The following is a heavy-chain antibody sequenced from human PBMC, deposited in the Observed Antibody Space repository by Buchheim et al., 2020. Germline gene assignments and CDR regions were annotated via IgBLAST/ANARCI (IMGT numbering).Heavy chain of an antibody. CDR1: GFTFSDYY. V-gene: IGHV3-11*01. Sequence: QVQLVESGGGLVKPGGSLRLSCAASGFTFSDYYMSWIRQAPGKGLEWVSYISSSGSTIYYADSVKGRFTISRDKAKNSLYLQMNSLRAEDTAVYYCARDRALTYYDFWSGHKDGMDVWGQGTT. CDR2: ISSSGSTI. CDR3: ARDRALTYYDFWSGHKDGMDV. J-gene: IGHJ6*02. D-gene: IGHD3-3*01.